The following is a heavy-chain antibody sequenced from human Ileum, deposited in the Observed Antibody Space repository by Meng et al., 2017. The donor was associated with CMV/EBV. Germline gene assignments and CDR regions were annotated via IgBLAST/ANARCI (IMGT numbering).Heavy chain of an antibody. V-gene: IGHV3-72*01. CDR3: GRDSMKGGGFDC. Sequence: GESLKISCAVSGFIFRDHYMDWFRQAPGKGLEWVARIKNERDGYITEYAASVRGRFTIWRDDSKNSLYLEVSSLKTEDTAVYYCGRDSMKGGGFDCWGQGVLVTVSS. D-gene: IGHD3-10*01. J-gene: IGHJ4*02. CDR1: GFIFRDHY. CDR2: IKNERDGYIT.